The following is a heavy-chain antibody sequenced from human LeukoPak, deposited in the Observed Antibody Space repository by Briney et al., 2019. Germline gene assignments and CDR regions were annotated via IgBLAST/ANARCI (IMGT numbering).Heavy chain of an antibody. CDR3: ASPTQIAAAGTGAFAI. J-gene: IGHJ3*02. CDR2: ISSSSSYI. D-gene: IGHD6-13*01. V-gene: IGHV3-21*01. Sequence: GGSLRLSCAVSGFTFSSYSMNWVRQAPGKGLERVSSISSSSSYIYYADSVKGRFTISRDNAKNSLYLQMNSLRAEDTAVYYCASPTQIAAAGTGAFAIWGQGTMVTVSS. CDR1: GFTFSSYS.